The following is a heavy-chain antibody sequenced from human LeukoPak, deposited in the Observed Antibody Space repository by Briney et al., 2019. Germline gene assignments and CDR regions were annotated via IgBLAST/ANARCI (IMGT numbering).Heavy chain of an antibody. V-gene: IGHV5-51*01. CDR2: IYPGDSDT. CDR1: GYSFTSYW. Sequence: GESLKISCKGSGYSFTSYWIGWLRQMPGKGLEWMGIIYPGDSDTRYSPSFQGQVTISADKSISTAYLQWSSLTASDTAMYYCARRIAVAGTWWFDPWGQGTLVTVSS. CDR3: ARRIAVAGTWWFDP. J-gene: IGHJ5*02. D-gene: IGHD6-19*01.